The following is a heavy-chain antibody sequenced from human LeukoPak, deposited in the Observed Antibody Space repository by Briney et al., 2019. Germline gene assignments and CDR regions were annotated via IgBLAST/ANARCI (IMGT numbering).Heavy chain of an antibody. CDR2: INPNSGGT. D-gene: IGHD3-22*01. J-gene: IGHJ3*02. V-gene: IGHV1-2*06. Sequence: ASVKVSCKASGYTFTGYYMHWVRQAPGQGLEWMGRINPNSGGTNYAQKVQGRVTMTRDTSISTAYMELSRLRSDDTAVYYCARGEDYYDSSGYRSGAFDIWGQGTMVTVSS. CDR3: ARGEDYYDSSGYRSGAFDI. CDR1: GYTFTGYY.